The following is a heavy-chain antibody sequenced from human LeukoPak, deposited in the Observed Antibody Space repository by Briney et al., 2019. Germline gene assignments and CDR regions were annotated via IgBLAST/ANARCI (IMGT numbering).Heavy chain of an antibody. CDR2: IIPIFGTA. J-gene: IGHJ4*02. CDR1: GGTFSSYA. Sequence: SVKVSCKASGGTFSSYAISWVRQAPGQGLEWMGGIIPIFGTANYAQKFQGRVTITADESTSSAYMELSSLRSEDTAVYYCASNLYDTIDYWGQGTLVTVSS. D-gene: IGHD3-22*01. V-gene: IGHV1-69*13. CDR3: ASNLYDTIDY.